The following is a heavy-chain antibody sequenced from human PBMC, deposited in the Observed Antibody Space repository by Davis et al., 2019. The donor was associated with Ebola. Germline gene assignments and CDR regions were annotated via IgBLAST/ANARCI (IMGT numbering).Heavy chain of an antibody. J-gene: IGHJ4*02. V-gene: IGHV3-33*08. CDR3: ARDRFSSISCYYDY. D-gene: IGHD2-2*01. CDR1: GFTFSSYA. Sequence: GESLKISCAASGFTFSSYAMHWVRQAPGKGLEWVAVIWYDGSNKYYADSVKGRFTISRDNSKNTLYLQMNSLRAEDTAVYYCARDRFSSISCYYDYWGQGTLVTVSS. CDR2: IWYDGSNK.